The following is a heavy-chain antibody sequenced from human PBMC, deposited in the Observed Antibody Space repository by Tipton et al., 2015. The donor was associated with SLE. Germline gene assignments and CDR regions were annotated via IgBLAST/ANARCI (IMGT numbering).Heavy chain of an antibody. CDR1: GGSFSSYY. J-gene: IGHJ4*02. Sequence: LRLSCAVYGGSFSSYYWSWIRQPPGRGLEWIGYIYTSGSTNYNPSLKSRVTISVDTSKNQFSLKLSSVTAADTAVYYCARVGAAATYYFDYWGQGTLVTVSS. CDR2: IYTSGST. V-gene: IGHV4-4*09. CDR3: ARVGAAATYYFDY. D-gene: IGHD6-13*01.